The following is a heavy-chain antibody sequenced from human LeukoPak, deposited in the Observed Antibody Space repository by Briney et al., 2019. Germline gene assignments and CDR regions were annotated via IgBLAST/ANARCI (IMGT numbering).Heavy chain of an antibody. J-gene: IGHJ4*02. CDR3: ATLHRDYYDSSGF. V-gene: IGHV1-2*06. Sequence: ASVKVSCKASGYTFTGYYMHWVRQAPGQGLEWMGRINPNSGGTNYAQKFQGRVTMTRDTSISTAYMELSRLRSDDTAVYYCATLHRDYYDSSGFWGQGTLFTVSS. CDR2: INPNSGGT. D-gene: IGHD3-22*01. CDR1: GYTFTGYY.